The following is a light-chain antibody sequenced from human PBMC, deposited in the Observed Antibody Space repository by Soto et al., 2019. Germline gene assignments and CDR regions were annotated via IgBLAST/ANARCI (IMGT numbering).Light chain of an antibody. CDR2: EVS. J-gene: IGLJ1*01. CDR1: DIDVDAYKY. CDR3: STYTDKTYI. V-gene: IGLV2-14*01. Sequence: QSALTQPASVTGTPGQSSTISFTPRDIDVDAYKYISWSRQHPGEAPKIIIYEVSNRPSVISNRFSGSKSGNTASLTISGLQTEDEAEYFCSTYTDKTYIFGSGTKVTVL.